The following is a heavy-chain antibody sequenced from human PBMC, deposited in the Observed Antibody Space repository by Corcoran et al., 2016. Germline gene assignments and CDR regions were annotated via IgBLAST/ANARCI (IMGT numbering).Heavy chain of an antibody. D-gene: IGHD3-16*02. CDR1: GYTFTSYG. V-gene: IGHV1-18*01. CDR3: TRCGRLGELSLKWFDP. J-gene: IGHJ5*02. Sequence: QVQLVQSGAEVKKPGASVKVSCKASGYTFTSYGISWVRQAPGHWLEWMGWVSAYNGNTNYAQKLQGRFTMTTDTSTSTAYMELRSLRSDATAVYYCTRCGRLGELSLKWFDPWGQGTLVTVSS. CDR2: VSAYNGNT.